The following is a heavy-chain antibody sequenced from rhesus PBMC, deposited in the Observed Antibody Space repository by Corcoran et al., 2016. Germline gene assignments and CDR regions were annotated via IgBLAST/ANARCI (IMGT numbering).Heavy chain of an antibody. D-gene: IGHD3-3*01. J-gene: IGHJ6*01. CDR2: ISNGGDAT. Sequence: EVQLVESGGGLVQPGGSLRLSCAASGFTFRSYGISWVPSAPGQGLEWVSYISNGGDATYYAVSGKGRFTVSRDNSKNTLSLQMNSLRAEDTAVYYCAKDRPFWSGYNYYGLDSWGQGVVVIVSS. CDR3: AKDRPFWSGYNYYGLDS. V-gene: IGHV3S5*01. CDR1: GFTFRSYG.